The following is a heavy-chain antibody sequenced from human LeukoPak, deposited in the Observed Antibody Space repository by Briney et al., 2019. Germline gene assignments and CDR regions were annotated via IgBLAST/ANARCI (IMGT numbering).Heavy chain of an antibody. CDR2: INTKKNGGTT. D-gene: IGHD5-12*01. CDR1: GFSFSDVW. CDR3: AKDYSIIGYSGYEAY. J-gene: IGHJ4*02. Sequence: PGGSLRLSCATSGFSFSDVWLTWVRQAPGRGLEWVGRINTKKNGGTTDYGAPVKGRFTISRDNSKNTLYLQMNSLRAEDTAVYYCAKDYSIIGYSGYEAYWGQGTLVTVSS. V-gene: IGHV3-15*01.